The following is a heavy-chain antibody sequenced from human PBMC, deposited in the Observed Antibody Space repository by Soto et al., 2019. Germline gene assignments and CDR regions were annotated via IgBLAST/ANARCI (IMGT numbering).Heavy chain of an antibody. CDR2: IYHSGST. Sequence: SETLSLTCAVSGCSNSSSNWWSWVRQPPGKGLEWIGEIYHSGSTNYNPSLKSRVTISVDKSKNQFSLKLSSVTAADTAVYYCARDLDSSLPPNWFDPWGQGTLVTVS. D-gene: IGHD6-6*01. V-gene: IGHV4-4*02. J-gene: IGHJ5*02. CDR1: GCSNSSSNW. CDR3: ARDLDSSLPPNWFDP.